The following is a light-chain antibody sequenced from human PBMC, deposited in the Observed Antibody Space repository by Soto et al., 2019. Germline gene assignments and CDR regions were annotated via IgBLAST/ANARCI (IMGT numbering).Light chain of an antibody. CDR1: QRVSIN. CDR3: QQSYSIPNT. Sequence: DIQMTQSPSSLSASLGDRATISGLASQRVSINLNWYQQKPGQAHRVLVYGASSRQTGIPSRFSGSGSGTEFTLTISSLHPEDFATYYCQQSYSIPNTFGQGTGVEIK. J-gene: IGKJ5*01. V-gene: IGKV1-39*01. CDR2: GAS.